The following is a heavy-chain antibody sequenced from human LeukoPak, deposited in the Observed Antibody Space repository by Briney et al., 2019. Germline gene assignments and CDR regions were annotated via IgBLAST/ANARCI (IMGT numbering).Heavy chain of an antibody. Sequence: PGGSLRLSCAASGFTFSSYSMNWVRQAPGKGLEWVSSISSSSYIYYADSVKGRFTISRDNAKNSLYLQMNSLRAEDTAVYYCARGGGYSGDWFDPWGQGTLVTVSS. V-gene: IGHV3-21*01. CDR3: ARGGGYSGDWFDP. J-gene: IGHJ5*02. CDR2: ISSSSYI. D-gene: IGHD2-15*01. CDR1: GFTFSSYS.